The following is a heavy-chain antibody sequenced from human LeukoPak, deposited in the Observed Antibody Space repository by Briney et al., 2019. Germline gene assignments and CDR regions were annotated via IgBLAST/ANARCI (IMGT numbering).Heavy chain of an antibody. D-gene: IGHD3-22*01. CDR2: IYYSGST. CDR1: GGSINSSSYY. V-gene: IGHV4-39*07. Sequence: SETLSLTCTASGGSINSSSYYWGWIRQPPGKGLEWIGSIYYSGSTNYNPSIKSRVTISVDTSKNQFSLKLSSVTAADTAVYYCARTYYYDSSGYYGELDYWGQGTLVTVSS. J-gene: IGHJ4*02. CDR3: ARTYYYDSSGYYGELDY.